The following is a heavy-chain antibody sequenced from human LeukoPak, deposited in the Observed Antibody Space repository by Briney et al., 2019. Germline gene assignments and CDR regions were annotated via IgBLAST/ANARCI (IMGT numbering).Heavy chain of an antibody. Sequence: ASVKVSCKASGYTFTSYGISWVRQAPGQGLERMGWMSAYNGNTNYAQKLQGRVTMTTDTSTSTAYMELRSLRSDDTAVYYCARAPRQAAGNSPDYWGQGTLVTVSS. CDR2: MSAYNGNT. CDR1: GYTFTSYG. CDR3: ARAPRQAAGNSPDY. V-gene: IGHV1-18*01. D-gene: IGHD6-13*01. J-gene: IGHJ4*02.